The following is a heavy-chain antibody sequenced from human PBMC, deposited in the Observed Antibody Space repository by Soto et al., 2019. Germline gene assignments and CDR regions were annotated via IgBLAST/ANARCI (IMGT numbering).Heavy chain of an antibody. D-gene: IGHD3-3*01. CDR3: ARDGSPECALWRGPLGGGRFDP. CDR1: GGTFGNSA. J-gene: IGHJ5*02. V-gene: IGHV1-69*12. CDR2: IVPMFGTA. Sequence: QVQLVQSGAEVKKPGSSVNVSCKTSGGTFGNSAVAWVRQAPGQGLEWMGGIVPMFGTANYAQKFQGRLTITADDSTSTAETQLRTLRSGVTAVYYCARDGSPECALWRGPLGGGRFDPWCQGSVV.